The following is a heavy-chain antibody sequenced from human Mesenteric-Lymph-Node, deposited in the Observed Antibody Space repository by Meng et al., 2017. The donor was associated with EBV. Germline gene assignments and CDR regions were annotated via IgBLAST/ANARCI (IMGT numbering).Heavy chain of an antibody. CDR3: ARRPWSLYYYFDY. CDR1: GGSVRSSSYY. Sequence: RDSGQGRVKPSEPLSLTCTGSGGSVRSSSYYWGWIRQPPGKGLEWIGDFYYSENTYYNPSLKSRVTISVDTSKNQFSLKLSSVTAADTAVYYCARRPWSLYYYFDYWGPGTLVTVSS. J-gene: IGHJ4*02. CDR2: FYYSENT. D-gene: IGHD1-26*01. V-gene: IGHV4-39*07.